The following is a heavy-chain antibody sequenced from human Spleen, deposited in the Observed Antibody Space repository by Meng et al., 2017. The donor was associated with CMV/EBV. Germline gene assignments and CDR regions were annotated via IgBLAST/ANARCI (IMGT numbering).Heavy chain of an antibody. D-gene: IGHD3-22*01. Sequence: GESLKISCAASGFTFSDYYMSWIRQAPGKGLEWVSSISSSSSYIYYADSVKGRFTISRDNAKNSLYLQMNSLRAEDTAVYYCARDLSRLSYDSSGSVYWGQGTLVTVSS. CDR1: GFTFSDYY. V-gene: IGHV3-21*01. J-gene: IGHJ4*02. CDR3: ARDLSRLSYDSSGSVY. CDR2: ISSSSSYI.